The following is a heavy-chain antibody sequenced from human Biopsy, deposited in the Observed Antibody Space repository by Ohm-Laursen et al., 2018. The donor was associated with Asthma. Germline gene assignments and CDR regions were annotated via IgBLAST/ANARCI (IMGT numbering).Heavy chain of an antibody. D-gene: IGHD2-15*01. CDR3: AGGRYCSGASCLYGMDV. CDR2: IGIKGTST. V-gene: IGHV3-11*01. J-gene: IGHJ6*02. CDR1: GGSISNSNYY. Sequence: LSLTCPVSGGSISNSNYYWGWIRQSPGKGLEWLSHIGIKGTSTYCADSVKGRFTISRDNAKNSLFLQMNGLRADDTAVYFCAGGRYCSGASCLYGMDVWGQGTTVSVSS.